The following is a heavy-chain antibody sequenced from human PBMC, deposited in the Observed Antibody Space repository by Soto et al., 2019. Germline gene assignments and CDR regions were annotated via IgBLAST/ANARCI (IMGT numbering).Heavy chain of an antibody. CDR3: ARENGGDSSGYPPSFXY. CDR2: ISYDGSNK. D-gene: IGHD3-22*01. V-gene: IGHV3-30-3*01. Sequence: GGSLRLSCAASGFTFSSYAMHWVRQAPGKGLEWVAVISYDGSNKYYADSVKGRFTISRDNSKNTLYLQMNSLRAEDTAVYYCARENGGDSSGYPPSFXYWGQGTLVTVSS. CDR1: GFTFSSYA. J-gene: IGHJ4*02.